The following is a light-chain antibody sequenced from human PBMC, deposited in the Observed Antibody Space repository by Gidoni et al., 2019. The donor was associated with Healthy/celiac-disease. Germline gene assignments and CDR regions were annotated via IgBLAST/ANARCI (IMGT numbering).Light chain of an antibody. Sequence: QPVLTQPPSASASLGASVTLTCTLSSGYSNYKVDWYPQRPGKCPRFVMRVGTGGIVGSKGDGIPDRFSVLGSGLNRYLTIKNIQEEDESDYHCGADHGSGSNFVYVFGTGTKVTVL. J-gene: IGLJ1*01. V-gene: IGLV9-49*01. CDR1: SGYSNYK. CDR3: GADHGSGSNFVYV. CDR2: VGTGGIVG.